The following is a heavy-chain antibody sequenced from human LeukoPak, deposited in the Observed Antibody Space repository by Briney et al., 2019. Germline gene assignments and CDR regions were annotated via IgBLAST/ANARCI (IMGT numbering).Heavy chain of an antibody. D-gene: IGHD1-26*01. J-gene: IGHJ5*02. Sequence: SVKVSCKASGGTFSSYAISWVRQAPGHGLEWMGGIIPIFGTANYAQKFPGRVTITADESTSTAYMELSSLRSEDTAVYYCARRKVFGGSYGSNWFDPWGQGTLVTVSS. CDR2: IIPIFGTA. V-gene: IGHV1-69*01. CDR3: ARRKVFGGSYGSNWFDP. CDR1: GGTFSSYA.